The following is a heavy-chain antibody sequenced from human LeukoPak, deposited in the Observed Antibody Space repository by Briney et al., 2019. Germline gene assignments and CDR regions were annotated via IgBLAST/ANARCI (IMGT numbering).Heavy chain of an antibody. D-gene: IGHD3-3*01. CDR1: GFTFSSYS. CDR3: ARGEIFWSGSNWFAP. Sequence: GGSLRLSCAASGFTFSSYSMNWVRQAPGKGLEWVSSISSSSSYIYYADSVKGRFTISRDNAKNSLCLQMNSLRAEDTAVYYCARGEIFWSGSNWFAPWGQGTLVTVSS. V-gene: IGHV3-21*01. CDR2: ISSSSSYI. J-gene: IGHJ5*02.